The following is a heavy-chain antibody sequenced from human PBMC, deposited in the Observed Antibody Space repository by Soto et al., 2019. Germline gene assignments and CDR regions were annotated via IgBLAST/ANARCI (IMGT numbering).Heavy chain of an antibody. D-gene: IGHD3-3*01. CDR1: GFTFSSYW. CDR2: IKQDGSEK. J-gene: IGHJ6*03. V-gene: IGHV3-7*01. Sequence: GGSLRLSCAASGFTFSSYWMSWVRQAPGKGLEWVANIKQDGSEKYYVDSVKGRFTISRDNAKNSLYLQMNSLRAEDTAVYYCARIQTYNYDFWSGYSWVGYYYYYMDVWGKGTTVTVSS. CDR3: ARIQTYNYDFWSGYSWVGYYYYYMDV.